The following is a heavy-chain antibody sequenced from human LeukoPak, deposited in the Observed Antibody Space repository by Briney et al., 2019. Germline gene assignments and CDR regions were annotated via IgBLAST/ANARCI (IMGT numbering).Heavy chain of an antibody. J-gene: IGHJ4*02. CDR1: GFTFSSYW. Sequence: GGSLRLSCAASGFTFSSYWMSWVRQAPGKGLEWVANIKQDGSEKYYADSVKGRFTISRDNSKNTLYLQMNSLRAEDTAVYYCARSGVVGALKDYWGQGTLVTVSS. V-gene: IGHV3-7*01. CDR2: IKQDGSEK. D-gene: IGHD1-26*01. CDR3: ARSGVVGALKDY.